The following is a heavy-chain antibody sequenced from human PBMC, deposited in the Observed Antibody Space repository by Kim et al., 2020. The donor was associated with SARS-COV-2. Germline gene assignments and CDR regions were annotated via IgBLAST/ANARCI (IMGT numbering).Heavy chain of an antibody. D-gene: IGHD6-13*01. Sequence: PGGSLRLSCAASGFTFRNYGMQWVRQAPGKGLEWVALTWYDGNNKYYADSVKGRFIISRDNSKNSLYLQMNSLRPEDTAVYYCARNREAAGSGAHNHYPMDVWGQGTTVTVSS. CDR3: ARNREAAGSGAHNHYPMDV. CDR1: GFTFRNYG. CDR2: TWYDGNNK. V-gene: IGHV3-33*01. J-gene: IGHJ6*02.